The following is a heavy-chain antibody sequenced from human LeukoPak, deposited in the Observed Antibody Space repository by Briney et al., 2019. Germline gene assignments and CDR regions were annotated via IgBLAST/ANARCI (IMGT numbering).Heavy chain of an antibody. CDR1: GFTFNSYA. CDR2: ISGSGANI. V-gene: IGHV3-23*01. CDR3: AKDSSYYDILTGYKYYYYGMVV. Sequence: GGSLRLSCAASGFTFNSYAMSWVRQAPGKGLEWVSDISGSGANIYYADSVKGRFTISRDNSKNSLYLQMNSLRAEDTAEYYCAKDSSYYDILTGYKYYYYGMVVWGQGTTVTVSS. D-gene: IGHD3-9*01. J-gene: IGHJ6*01.